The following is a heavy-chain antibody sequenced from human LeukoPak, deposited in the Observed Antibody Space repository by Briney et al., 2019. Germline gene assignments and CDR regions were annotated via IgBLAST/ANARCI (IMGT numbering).Heavy chain of an antibody. Sequence: PGGSLRLSCAASGFTFSSYSMNWVRQAPGKGLEWVSSISSSSSCIYYADSVKGRFTISRDNAKNSLYLQMNSLRAEDTAVYYCARDGVFSSDFDYWGQGTLVTVSS. D-gene: IGHD3-16*01. J-gene: IGHJ4*02. V-gene: IGHV3-21*01. CDR1: GFTFSSYS. CDR3: ARDGVFSSDFDY. CDR2: ISSSSSCI.